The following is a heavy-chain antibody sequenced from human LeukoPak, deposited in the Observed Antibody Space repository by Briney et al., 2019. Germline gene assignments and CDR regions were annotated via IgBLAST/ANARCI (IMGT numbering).Heavy chain of an antibody. CDR3: ARSGYSSGWPHAFYYCYGMDV. J-gene: IGHJ6*02. V-gene: IGHV1-3*01. Sequence: GASVKVSCKASGYTFTSYAMHWVRQAPGQRLEWMGWINASNGNTKYSQKFQGRVTITRDTSASTAYMELSSLRSEDTAVYYCARSGYSSGWPHAFYYCYGMDVWGQGTTVTVSS. CDR2: INASNGNT. D-gene: IGHD6-19*01. CDR1: GYTFTSYA.